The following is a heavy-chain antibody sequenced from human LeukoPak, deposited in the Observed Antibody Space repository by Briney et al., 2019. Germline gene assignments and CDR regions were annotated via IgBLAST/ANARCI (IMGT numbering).Heavy chain of an antibody. Sequence: SETLSLTCAVYGGSFSGYYWSWIRQPPGKGLEWIGEINHSGSTNYNPSLKSRVTISLDTSNNQFSLRLFSVSAADTAVYYCARGRYNSKTDFDYWGQGTLVTVSS. V-gene: IGHV4-34*01. D-gene: IGHD3-16*02. CDR1: GGSFSGYY. CDR3: ARGRYNSKTDFDY. CDR2: INHSGST. J-gene: IGHJ4*02.